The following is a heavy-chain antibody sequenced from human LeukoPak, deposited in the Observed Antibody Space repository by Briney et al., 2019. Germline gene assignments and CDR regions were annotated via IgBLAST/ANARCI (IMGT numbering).Heavy chain of an antibody. CDR3: ASAVAGRNYYYYMDV. CDR1: GGSINTYYY. Sequence: SETLSLTCTVSGGSINTYYYWSWIRQPPGKGLEWIGYIYYSGNTNYNPSLKGRVTMSVDTSKNQFSLKLSSVTAADTAVYYCASAVAGRNYYYYMDVWAKGTTVTVSS. CDR2: IYYSGNT. D-gene: IGHD6-6*01. J-gene: IGHJ6*03. V-gene: IGHV4-59*01.